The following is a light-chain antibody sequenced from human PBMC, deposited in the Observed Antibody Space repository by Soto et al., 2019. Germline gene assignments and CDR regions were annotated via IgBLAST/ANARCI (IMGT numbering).Light chain of an antibody. J-gene: IGKJ5*01. Sequence: EIVLTQSPGTLSLSPGERSTLSCRASQSVRSYLAWYQQKPGQAPRLLIYDASNRATGIPARFSGSGSGTDFTLTISSLEPEDFAVYYCQHRYNWLITFGQGTRLEIK. CDR1: QSVRSY. CDR3: QHRYNWLIT. V-gene: IGKV3-11*01. CDR2: DAS.